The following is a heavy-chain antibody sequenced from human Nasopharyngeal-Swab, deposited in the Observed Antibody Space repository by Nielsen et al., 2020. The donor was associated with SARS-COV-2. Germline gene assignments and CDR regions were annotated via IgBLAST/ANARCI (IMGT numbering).Heavy chain of an antibody. CDR1: GGSISSSNW. V-gene: IGHV4-4*02. Sequence: SETLSLTCAVSGGSISSSNWWSWVRQPPGKGLEWIGEIYHSGSTSYNPSLKSRVTISVDTSKNQFSLKLSSVTAADTAVYYCARGELLDYWGQGTLVTVSS. CDR2: IYHSGST. J-gene: IGHJ4*02. CDR3: ARGELLDY. D-gene: IGHD1-7*01.